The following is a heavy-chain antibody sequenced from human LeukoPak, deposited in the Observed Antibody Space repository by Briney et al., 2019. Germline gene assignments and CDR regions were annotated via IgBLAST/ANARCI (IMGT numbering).Heavy chain of an antibody. D-gene: IGHD3-9*01. CDR2: IIPIFGTA. CDR3: ARGPMDDILTGYYPNWFDP. Sequence: SVKVSCKASGYTFTGYYMHWVRQAPGQGLEWMGGIIPIFGTANYAQKFQGRVTITADESTSTAYMELSSLRSEDTAVYYCARGPMDDILTGYYPNWFDPWGQGTLVTVSS. J-gene: IGHJ5*02. V-gene: IGHV1-69*13. CDR1: GYTFTGYY.